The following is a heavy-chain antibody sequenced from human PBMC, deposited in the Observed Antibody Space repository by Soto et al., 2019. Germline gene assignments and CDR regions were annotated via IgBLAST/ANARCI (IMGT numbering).Heavy chain of an antibody. CDR2: INWDSEDI. V-gene: IGHV3-9*03. D-gene: IGHD2-8*01. CDR3: AKDTAPGFYDANGHLDS. Sequence: VQLVESGGGLVQPGGSRRLSCVVSGINFDDFAMHWVRQVPGKGLEWVSGINWDSEDIGYADSVKGRFTISRDNAKNSLYLQMNSLKAEDMALYYCAKDTAPGFYDANGHLDSWGQGTPVTVSS. CDR1: GINFDDFA. J-gene: IGHJ4*02.